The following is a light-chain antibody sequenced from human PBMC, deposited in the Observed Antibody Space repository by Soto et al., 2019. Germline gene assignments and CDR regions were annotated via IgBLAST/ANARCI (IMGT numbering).Light chain of an antibody. Sequence: QSALTQPPSASGSTGQSVTISCTGTSSDVGGYNYVSWYQQHPGKAPKLMIYEVSKRPSGVPDRFSVSKSGNTASLTVSGLQAEDEADYYCSSYAGSNHNWVFGGGTKLTVL. V-gene: IGLV2-8*01. J-gene: IGLJ3*02. CDR3: SSYAGSNHNWV. CDR2: EVS. CDR1: SSDVGGYNY.